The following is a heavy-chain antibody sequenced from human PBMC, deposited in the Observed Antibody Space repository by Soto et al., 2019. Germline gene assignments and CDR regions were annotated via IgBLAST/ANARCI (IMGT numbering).Heavy chain of an antibody. CDR3: VRRSPEDAFDI. CDR1: WGSIISGGYS. V-gene: IGHV4-30-2*01. Sequence: SETLSLTCADPWGSIISGGYSWSWIRQPPGKGLQWIGHIYEGGNTYYTPSLESRVAISTDKSKNQFSLRLSSVTAADTAVYYCVRRSPEDAFDIWGQGTMVTVSS. J-gene: IGHJ3*02. CDR2: IYEGGNT.